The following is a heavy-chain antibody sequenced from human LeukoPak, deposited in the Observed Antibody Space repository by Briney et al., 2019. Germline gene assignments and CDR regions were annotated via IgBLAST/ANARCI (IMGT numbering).Heavy chain of an antibody. CDR3: ARTYQLLGAFDI. V-gene: IGHV4-31*02. CDR1: GFIFSSYG. D-gene: IGHD2-2*01. CDR2: IYYSGST. J-gene: IGHJ3*02. Sequence: LRLSCAASGFIFSSYGMSWVRQHPGKGLEWIGYIYYSGSTYYNPSLKSRVTISVDTSKNQFSLKLSSVTAADTAVYYCARTYQLLGAFDIWGQGTMVTVSS.